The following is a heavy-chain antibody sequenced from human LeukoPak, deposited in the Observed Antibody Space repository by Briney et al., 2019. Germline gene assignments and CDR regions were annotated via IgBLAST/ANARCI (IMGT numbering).Heavy chain of an antibody. CDR1: GYFFTTYW. Sequence: GESLKIPCKGSGYFFTTYWIGWVRQMPGKGLELMGIIYPGDSDTRYSPSFQGQVTISADKSISTAYLQWSSLKASDTAMYYCARLTIAPDDAFDIWGQGTMVTVSS. V-gene: IGHV5-51*01. CDR2: IYPGDSDT. J-gene: IGHJ3*02. D-gene: IGHD4/OR15-4a*01. CDR3: ARLTIAPDDAFDI.